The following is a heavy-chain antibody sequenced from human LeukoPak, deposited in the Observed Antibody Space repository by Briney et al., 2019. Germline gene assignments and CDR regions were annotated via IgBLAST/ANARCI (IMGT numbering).Heavy chain of an antibody. CDR3: AKDLHSSSWYNYFQH. J-gene: IGHJ1*01. Sequence: PGGSLRLSCAASGFTFYSYAMHWVRQAPGKGLEWVAVISYDGSNKYYADSVTGRFTISRDNSKNTLYLQMNSLRAEDTAVYYCAKDLHSSSWYNYFQHWGQGTLLTVSS. CDR2: ISYDGSNK. D-gene: IGHD6-13*01. CDR1: GFTFYSYA. V-gene: IGHV3-30-3*01.